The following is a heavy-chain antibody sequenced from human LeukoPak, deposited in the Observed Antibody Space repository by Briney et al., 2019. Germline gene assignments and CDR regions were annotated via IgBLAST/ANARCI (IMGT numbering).Heavy chain of an antibody. CDR1: GYRFSSYW. V-gene: IGHV5-51*01. CDR3: ARVGPGVYSADAFDI. D-gene: IGHD2-8*01. Sequence: GASLKISCKGSGYRFSSYWIGWVRQMPGKGLEWMGIIYPGDSEISYSPSFQGQVTISADKSISTAYLQWSSLKASDTAIYYCARVGPGVYSADAFDIWGQGTMVTVFS. J-gene: IGHJ3*02. CDR2: IYPGDSEI.